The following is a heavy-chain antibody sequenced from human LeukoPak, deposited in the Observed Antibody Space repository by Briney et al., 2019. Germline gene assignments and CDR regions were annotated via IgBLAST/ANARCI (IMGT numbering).Heavy chain of an antibody. Sequence: ASVTVSCKASGYTFTSYAMHWVRQAPGQRLEWMGWINAGNGNTKYSQKFQGRVTITRDTSASTAYMELSSLRSEDTAVYYCARAVGVAVAGTGYWGQGTLVTVSP. D-gene: IGHD6-19*01. CDR1: GYTFTSYA. CDR2: INAGNGNT. V-gene: IGHV1-3*01. J-gene: IGHJ4*02. CDR3: ARAVGVAVAGTGY.